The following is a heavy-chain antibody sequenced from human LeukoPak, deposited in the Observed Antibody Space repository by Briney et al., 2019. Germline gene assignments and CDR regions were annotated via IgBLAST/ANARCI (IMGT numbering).Heavy chain of an antibody. Sequence: GESLKISCKGSGYSFTSYWIAWVRQMPGKGLEWMGIIYPGDSDTRYSPSFQGQVTISADKSISTAYLQWSSLKASDTAMYYCAKSREYSSSWYWFDPWGQGTLVTVSS. D-gene: IGHD6-13*01. V-gene: IGHV5-51*01. CDR2: IYPGDSDT. CDR3: AKSREYSSSWYWFDP. CDR1: GYSFTSYW. J-gene: IGHJ5*02.